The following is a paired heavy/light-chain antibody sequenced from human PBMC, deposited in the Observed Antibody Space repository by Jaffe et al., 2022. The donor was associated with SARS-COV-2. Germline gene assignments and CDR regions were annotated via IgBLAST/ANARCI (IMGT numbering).Heavy chain of an antibody. J-gene: IGHJ4*02. Sequence: QLQLQESGPGLVKPSETLSLTCTVSGGSITNNNYYWAWIRQPPGKGLEWIGSIPYSGVTYYNPSLKNRLTIHVDTSRSRFSLQLSSVTAADTAVYYCARHSGGSRSYVDHFDFWGQGALVSVS. CDR2: IPYSGVT. CDR3: ARHSGGSRSYVDHFDF. V-gene: IGHV4-39*01. CDR1: GGSITNNNYY. D-gene: IGHD3-10*01.
Light chain of an antibody. CDR1: SSNIGAGYN. J-gene: IGLJ1*01. CDR3: QSYDSSLTAPYV. Sequence: QSVLTQPPSVSGAPGQRVTISCTGSSSNIGAGYNVHWYQQLPGTAPKLLIYDNIDRPSGVPDRFSGSRSGTSASLAISGLQADDEADYYCQSYDSSLTAPYVFGTGTRVTVL. V-gene: IGLV1-40*01. CDR2: DNI.